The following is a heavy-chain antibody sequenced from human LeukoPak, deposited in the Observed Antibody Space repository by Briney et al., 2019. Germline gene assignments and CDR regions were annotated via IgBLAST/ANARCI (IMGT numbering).Heavy chain of an antibody. Sequence: SETLSLTCTVSGGSISSSSYYWGWIRQPPGKGLEWIGSIYYSGTTYYNPSLKSRVTISVDTPKNQFSLKLSSVTAADTAVYYCARQWTGIATAGLDYWGQGTLVTVSS. J-gene: IGHJ4*02. V-gene: IGHV4-39*01. D-gene: IGHD6-13*01. CDR3: ARQWTGIATAGLDY. CDR1: GGSISSSSYY. CDR2: IYYSGTT.